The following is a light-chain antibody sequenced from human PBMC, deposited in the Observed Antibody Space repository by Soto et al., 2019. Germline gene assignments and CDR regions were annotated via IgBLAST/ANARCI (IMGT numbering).Light chain of an antibody. CDR3: QQSYSTPGALT. CDR1: QSVSGNY. V-gene: IGKV3D-20*02. CDR2: DAS. J-gene: IGKJ4*01. Sequence: EVVMTQSPGTLSLSPGEAATLSCRASQSVSGNYLAWYQQKPGQSPRLVIYDASSRATGIPDRFSGSGSGTDFTLTISSLEPEDFGTYFCQQSYSTPGALTFGGGTKVDIK.